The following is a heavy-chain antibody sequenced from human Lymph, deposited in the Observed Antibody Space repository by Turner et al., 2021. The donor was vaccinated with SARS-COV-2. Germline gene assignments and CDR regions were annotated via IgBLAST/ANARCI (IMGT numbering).Heavy chain of an antibody. J-gene: IGHJ4*02. D-gene: IGHD3-10*01. Sequence: QLQLQESGPGLENPSETLSLTCTVPGGSISSSSHYWGWIRQPPGRGREWIAHINYSGSNYYNPSLKSRVTISVDTSKNQFSLKLGSVTAADTAVYYCARLVRRAEYYFDYWGQGTLVPVSS. CDR1: GGSISSSSHY. CDR3: ARLVRRAEYYFDY. V-gene: IGHV4-39*01. CDR2: INYSGSN.